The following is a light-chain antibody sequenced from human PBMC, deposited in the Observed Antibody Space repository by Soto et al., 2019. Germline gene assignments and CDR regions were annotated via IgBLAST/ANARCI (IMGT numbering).Light chain of an antibody. J-gene: IGKJ1*01. CDR1: QGISNY. V-gene: IGKV1-27*01. CDR2: AAS. Sequence: MNQSGSSLSAKEGESVTITNRASQGISNYLAWYQQKPGKVPKLLIYAASTLQSGVPSRFSGSGSVTYSTPTISSLQPEDVASYYSQEYNNVLQKIAQGTKVDIK. CDR3: QEYNNVLQK.